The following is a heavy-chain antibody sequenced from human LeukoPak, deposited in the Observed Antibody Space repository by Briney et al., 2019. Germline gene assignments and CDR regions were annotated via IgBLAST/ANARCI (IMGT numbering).Heavy chain of an antibody. J-gene: IGHJ4*02. CDR3: ARSLSGNLPY. D-gene: IGHD4-23*01. CDR2: VIPIFGTA. Sequence: SVKVSCKASGGTFISYAISWVRQAPGQGLEWMGGVIPIFGTANYAQKFQGRVTITTDESTSTAYMELSSLRSEDTAVYYCARSLSGNLPYWGQGTLVTVSS. V-gene: IGHV1-69*05. CDR1: GGTFISYA.